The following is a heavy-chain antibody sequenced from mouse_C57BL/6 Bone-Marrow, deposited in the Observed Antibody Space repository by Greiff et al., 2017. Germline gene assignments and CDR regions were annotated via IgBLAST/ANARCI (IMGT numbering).Heavy chain of an antibody. Sequence: EVKVVESGGGLVKPGGSLKLSCAASGFTFSSYAMSWVRQTPEKRLEWVATISDGGSYTYYPDNVKGRFTISRDNAKNNLYLQMSHLKSEDTAMYYCARDRGNYYGSSYYFDYWGQGTTLTVSS. CDR2: ISDGGSYT. V-gene: IGHV5-4*01. J-gene: IGHJ2*01. CDR3: ARDRGNYYGSSYYFDY. CDR1: GFTFSSYA. D-gene: IGHD1-1*01.